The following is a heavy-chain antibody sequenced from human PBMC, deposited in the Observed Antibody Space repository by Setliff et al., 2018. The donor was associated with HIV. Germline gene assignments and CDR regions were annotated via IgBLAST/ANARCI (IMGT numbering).Heavy chain of an antibody. V-gene: IGHV4-61*02. J-gene: IGHJ4*02. CDR1: GVSISSGSYY. CDR2: IYTSGST. CDR3: ATLDPSGGNFLAY. Sequence: PSETLSLTCTVPGVSISSGSYYWSWIRQSAGKGLEWIGRIYTSGSTNDNPSLKSRITISVDTSKMQFSLHLTSVTAADTAVYYCATLDPSGGNFLAYWGQGTLVTVSS. D-gene: IGHD2-21*02.